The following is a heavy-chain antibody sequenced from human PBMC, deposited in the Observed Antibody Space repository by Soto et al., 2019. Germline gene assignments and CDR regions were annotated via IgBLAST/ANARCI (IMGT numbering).Heavy chain of an antibody. CDR2: IYYSGST. Sequence: SETLSLTCTVSGGSISSYYWSWIRQPPGKGLEWIGYIYYSGSTNYNPSLKSRVTISVDTSKNQFSLKLSSVTAADTAVYYCARGKAGSYYYYYMDVWGKGTTVTVSS. V-gene: IGHV4-59*08. D-gene: IGHD6-19*01. J-gene: IGHJ6*03. CDR3: ARGKAGSYYYYYMDV. CDR1: GGSISSYY.